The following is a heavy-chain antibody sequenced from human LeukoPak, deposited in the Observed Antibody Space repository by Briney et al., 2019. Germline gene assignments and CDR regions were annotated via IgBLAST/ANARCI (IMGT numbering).Heavy chain of an antibody. J-gene: IGHJ4*02. CDR2: IYTSGST. CDR3: ARRQL. Sequence: SETLSLTCTVSGGSISSSSYYWSWIRQPAGKGLEWIGRIYTSGSTNYNPSLKSRVTISVDRSKNQFSLKLSSVTAADTAVYYCARRQLWGQGTLVTVSS. CDR1: GGSISSSSYY. V-gene: IGHV4-61*02. D-gene: IGHD5-18*01.